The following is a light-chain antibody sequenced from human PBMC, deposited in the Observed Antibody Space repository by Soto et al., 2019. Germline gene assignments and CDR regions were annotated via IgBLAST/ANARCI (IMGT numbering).Light chain of an antibody. Sequence: DIQMTQSPSSLSASVGDRVTITCRASQSISSYLNWYQQKPGKAPKLLIYAASSLQSGVPSRFSGSGSGTDFTLTISSLQPEDFATYYCQRSYSTLPTFGQGTRLEIK. CDR3: QRSYSTLPT. V-gene: IGKV1-39*01. CDR1: QSISSY. CDR2: AAS. J-gene: IGKJ5*01.